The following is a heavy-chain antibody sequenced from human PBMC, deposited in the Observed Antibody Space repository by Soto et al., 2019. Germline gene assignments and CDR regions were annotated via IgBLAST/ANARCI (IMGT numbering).Heavy chain of an antibody. V-gene: IGHV4-34*01. CDR2: INHSGST. J-gene: IGHJ5*02. D-gene: IGHD5-12*01. CDR1: GGSFSGYY. CDR3: ARRRGYSGYNRFDP. Sequence: TSETLSLTCAVYGGSFSGYYWSWIRQPPGKGLEWIGEINHSGSTNYNPSLKSRVTISVDTSKNQFSLKLSSVTAADTAVYYCARRRGYSGYNRFDPWGQGTLVTVSS.